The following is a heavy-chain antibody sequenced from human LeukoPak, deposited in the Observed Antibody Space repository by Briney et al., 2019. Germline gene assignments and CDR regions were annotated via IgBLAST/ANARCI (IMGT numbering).Heavy chain of an antibody. CDR2: VNLQGST. J-gene: IGHJ4*02. CDR3: AREGGPYRPLDY. Sequence: PSETLSLTCGVSGGSITNTNYWTWVRQPPGKGLEWIGGVNLQGSTNYNPSLMGRVAISVDTSENHISLQSTSVTAADTAVYYCAREGGPYRPLDYSGQGTLVTVSS. V-gene: IGHV4-4*02. CDR1: GGSITNTNY.